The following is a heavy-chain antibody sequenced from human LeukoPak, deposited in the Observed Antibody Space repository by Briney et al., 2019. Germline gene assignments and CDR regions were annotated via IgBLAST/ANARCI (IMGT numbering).Heavy chain of an antibody. CDR3: AKMGYDILTGYYTPPFDY. CDR2: ISGSGGST. D-gene: IGHD3-9*01. CDR1: GFTFSSYA. J-gene: IGHJ4*02. V-gene: IGHV3-23*01. Sequence: GGSLRLSCAASGFTFSSYAMSWVRQAPGKGLEWVSAISGSGGSTYYADSVKGRFTISRDNSKNTLYLQMNSLRAEDTAVYYCAKMGYDILTGYYTPPFDYWGQGTLVTVSS.